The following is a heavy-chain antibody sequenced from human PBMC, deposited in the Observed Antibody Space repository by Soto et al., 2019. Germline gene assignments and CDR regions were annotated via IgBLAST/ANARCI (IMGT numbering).Heavy chain of an antibody. J-gene: IGHJ2*01. D-gene: IGHD1-26*01. Sequence: EVQLVESGGGLVQPGGSLRLSCAPSGFTFSNYDMHWVRQATGKGLEWVSSIGTAGDTYYPGSVKGRFTISRENAKNSVYRQMNSLRAGDTAVYYCGRDRLPVGAYFDLWGRGTLITGSS. CDR1: GFTFSNYD. CDR3: GRDRLPVGAYFDL. CDR2: IGTAGDT. V-gene: IGHV3-13*04.